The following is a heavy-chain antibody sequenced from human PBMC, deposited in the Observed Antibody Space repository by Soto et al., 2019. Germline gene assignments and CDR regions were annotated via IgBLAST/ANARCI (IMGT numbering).Heavy chain of an antibody. V-gene: IGHV4-30-4*01. CDR3: ARFGGSYDHYYGMDV. Sequence: SETLSLTCTVSGGSISSGDYYWSWIRQPPGKGLEWIGYIYYSGSTYYNPSLKSRVTISVDTSKNQFSLKLSSVTAADTAVYYCARFGGSYDHYYGMDVWGQGTTVTVSS. J-gene: IGHJ6*02. CDR1: GGSISSGDYY. CDR2: IYYSGST. D-gene: IGHD3-16*01.